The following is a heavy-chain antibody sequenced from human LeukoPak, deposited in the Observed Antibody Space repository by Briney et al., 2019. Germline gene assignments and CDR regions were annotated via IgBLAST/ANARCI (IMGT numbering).Heavy chain of an antibody. D-gene: IGHD3-22*01. J-gene: IGHJ4*02. V-gene: IGHV3-11*04. CDR3: ARDSSDGHYFDY. Sequence: GGSLRLSCAASRFTFSDYYMSWIRQAPGKGLEWVSYISSRGGTIYYADSVKGRFTISRDNAKNPLYLQMNSLRAEDTAVYYCARDSSDGHYFDYWGQGTLVTVSS. CDR2: ISSRGGTI. CDR1: RFTFSDYY.